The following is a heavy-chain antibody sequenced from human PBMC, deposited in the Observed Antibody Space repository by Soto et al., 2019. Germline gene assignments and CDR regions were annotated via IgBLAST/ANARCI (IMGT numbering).Heavy chain of an antibody. V-gene: IGHV1-69*02. Sequence: QVQLVQSGAEVKKPGSSVKVSCKASGGTFSSYTISWVRQAPGQGLEWMGRITPILGIANYAQKFQGRVTITADKSTSTAYMEPVSLRSEDTAVYYCARGMTTVTSWLGYHYGMDVWGQGTTVTVSS. CDR3: ARGMTTVTSWLGYHYGMDV. CDR1: GGTFSSYT. D-gene: IGHD4-17*01. CDR2: ITPILGIA. J-gene: IGHJ6*02.